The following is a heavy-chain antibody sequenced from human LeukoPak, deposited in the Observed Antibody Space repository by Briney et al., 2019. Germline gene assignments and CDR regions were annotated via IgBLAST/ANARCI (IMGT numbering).Heavy chain of an antibody. CDR2: INPNSGGT. CDR1: GYTFTGYY. CDR3: ASPGYSSGWSRGYYYYYGMDV. Sequence: GASVKVSCKASGYTFTGYYMHWVRQAPGQGLEWMGWINPNSGGTNYAQKFQGRVTMTRDTSISTAYMELSRLRSDDTAVYYCASPGYSSGWSRGYYYYYGMDVWGQGITVTVSS. D-gene: IGHD6-19*01. J-gene: IGHJ6*02. V-gene: IGHV1-2*02.